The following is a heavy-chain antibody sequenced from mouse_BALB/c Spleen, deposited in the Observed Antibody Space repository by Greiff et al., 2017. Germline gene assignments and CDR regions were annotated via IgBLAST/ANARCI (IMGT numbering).Heavy chain of an antibody. CDR1: GYSFTSYW. CDR2: IYPGNSDT. CDR3: TRYYSSSYWFAY. Sequence: EVQLQQSGTVLAKPGASVKMSCKASGYSFTSYWMHWVKQRPGQGLDWIGAIYPGNSDTSYNQKFKGKAKLTAVTSASTAYMELSSLTNEDSAVYYCTRYYSSSYWFAYWGQGTLVTVSA. D-gene: IGHD1-1*01. V-gene: IGHV1-5*01. J-gene: IGHJ3*01.